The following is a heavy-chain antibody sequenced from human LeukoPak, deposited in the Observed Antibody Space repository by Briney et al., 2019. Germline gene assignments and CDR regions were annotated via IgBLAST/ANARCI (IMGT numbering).Heavy chain of an antibody. CDR2: ISGSGGST. D-gene: IGHD6-13*01. Sequence: PGGSLRLSCAASGFTFSSYAMSWVRQAPGKGLEWVSAISGSGGSTYYADSVKGRFTISRDNSKNTLYLQMNSLRAEDTAVYYCAKARAGTISYYYYMDVWGKGTTVTVSS. J-gene: IGHJ6*03. CDR1: GFTFSSYA. CDR3: AKARAGTISYYYYMDV. V-gene: IGHV3-23*01.